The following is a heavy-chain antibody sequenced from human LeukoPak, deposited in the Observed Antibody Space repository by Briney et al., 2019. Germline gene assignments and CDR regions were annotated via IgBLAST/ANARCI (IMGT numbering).Heavy chain of an antibody. CDR3: ARAPFHCSGGSCYPGGFFDY. J-gene: IGHJ4*02. CDR2: INPNSGGT. D-gene: IGHD2-15*01. Sequence: ASVKVSCKASGYTFTVYYMHWVRQAPGQGLEWMGWINPNSGGTNYSQKFQGRVTMTRDTSISTAYMELSRLRSDDTAAYYCARAPFHCSGGSCYPGGFFDYWGQGTLVTVSS. V-gene: IGHV1-2*02. CDR1: GYTFTVYY.